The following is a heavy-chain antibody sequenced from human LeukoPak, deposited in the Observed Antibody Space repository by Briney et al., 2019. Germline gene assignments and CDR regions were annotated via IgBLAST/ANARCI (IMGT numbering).Heavy chain of an antibody. Sequence: SETLSLTCAVYGGSFSGYYWSWIRQPPGKGLEWIGEINHSGSTNYNPSPKSRVTISVDTSKNQFSLKLSSVTAADTAVYYCAKDYCSGGSCYGGWFDPWGQGTLVTVSS. D-gene: IGHD2-15*01. CDR1: GGSFSGYY. CDR2: INHSGST. V-gene: IGHV4-34*01. J-gene: IGHJ5*02. CDR3: AKDYCSGGSCYGGWFDP.